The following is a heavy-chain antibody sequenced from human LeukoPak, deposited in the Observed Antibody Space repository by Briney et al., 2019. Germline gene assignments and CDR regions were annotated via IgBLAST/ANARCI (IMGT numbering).Heavy chain of an antibody. CDR3: ARGEEYGSGTVHFDY. V-gene: IGHV4-4*02. J-gene: IGHJ4*02. Sequence: SETLSLTCAVSGGSISSSNWWSWVRQPPGKGLEWIGGIYHSGSTYYNPSLKSRVTISVDKSKNQFSLKLSSVTAADTAVYYCARGEEYGSGTVHFDYWGQGTLVTVSS. CDR2: IYHSGST. CDR1: GGSISSSNW. D-gene: IGHD3-10*01.